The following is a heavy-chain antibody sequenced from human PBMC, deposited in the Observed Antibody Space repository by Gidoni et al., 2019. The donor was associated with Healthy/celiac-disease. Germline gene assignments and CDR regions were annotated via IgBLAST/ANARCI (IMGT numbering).Heavy chain of an antibody. D-gene: IGHD3-10*01. CDR2: IIPIFGTA. CDR1: GGTFSSYA. Sequence: QVQLVQSGAEVKKPGSSVKVSCKASGGTFSSYAISWVRQAPGQGLEWMGGIIPIFGTANYAQKFQGRVTITADESTSTAYMELSSLRSEDTAVYYCARASYYGSGSYKTAYGMDVWGQGTTVTVSS. J-gene: IGHJ6*02. V-gene: IGHV1-69*01. CDR3: ARASYYGSGSYKTAYGMDV.